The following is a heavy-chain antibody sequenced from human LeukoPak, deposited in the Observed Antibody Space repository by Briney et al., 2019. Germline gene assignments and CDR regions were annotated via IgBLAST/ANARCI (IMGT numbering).Heavy chain of an antibody. CDR2: INSDGSST. J-gene: IGHJ3*02. CDR1: GFTFRSYW. Sequence: GGSLRLSCAASGFTFRSYWMHWVRQAPGKGLVWVSRINSDGSSTSYADSVKGRFTISRDNAKNTLYLQMNSLRAEDTAVYYCARDLRPSIAVAGKGAFDIWGQGTMVTVSS. D-gene: IGHD6-19*01. V-gene: IGHV3-74*01. CDR3: ARDLRPSIAVAGKGAFDI.